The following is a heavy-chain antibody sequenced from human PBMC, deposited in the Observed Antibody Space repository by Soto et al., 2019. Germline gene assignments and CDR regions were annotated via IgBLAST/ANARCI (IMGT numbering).Heavy chain of an antibody. CDR1: GFTFISYE. Sequence: VGSLRLSGAASGFTFISYEMNWVRQVPGKGLEWVSYISSGGGTIYYAASVKGRFTISRDNAKNSVYLQMNSLRAEDTAVYYCARASGGYNSDYWGQGTLVTVSS. CDR2: ISSGGGTI. V-gene: IGHV3-48*03. D-gene: IGHD5-12*01. CDR3: ARASGGYNSDY. J-gene: IGHJ4*02.